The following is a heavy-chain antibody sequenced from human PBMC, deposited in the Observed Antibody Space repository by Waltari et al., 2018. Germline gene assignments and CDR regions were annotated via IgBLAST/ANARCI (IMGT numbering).Heavy chain of an antibody. CDR3: ATDLTMIVVVHRGEGPYDAFDI. V-gene: IGHV1-69-2*01. J-gene: IGHJ3*02. CDR2: VDHEDGET. D-gene: IGHD3-22*01. CDR1: GYTFTDYY. Sequence: EVQLVQSGAEVKKPGATVKISCKASGYTFTDYYMHWVQQAPGKGLEWMGRVDHEDGETIYAEKFQGRVTITADTSTDTAYMELSSLRSEDTAVYYCATDLTMIVVVHRGEGPYDAFDIWGQGTMVTVSS.